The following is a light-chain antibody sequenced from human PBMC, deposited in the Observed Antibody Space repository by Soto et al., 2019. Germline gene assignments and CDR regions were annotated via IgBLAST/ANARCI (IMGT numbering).Light chain of an antibody. CDR3: SSYTSSTTLV. J-gene: IGLJ2*01. V-gene: IGLV2-14*01. CDR2: DVS. Sequence: QSALTQPASVSGSPGQSITISCTGTSSDIGGYNYVSWYQQNPGKAPKLMIYDVSNRPSGVSNRFSASKSGNKASLTISGLQAEDEADYYCSSYTSSTTLVFGGGTKLTVL. CDR1: SSDIGGYNY.